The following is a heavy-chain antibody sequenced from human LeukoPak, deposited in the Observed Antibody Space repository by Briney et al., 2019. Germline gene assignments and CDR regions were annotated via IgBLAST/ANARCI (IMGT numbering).Heavy chain of an antibody. CDR3: ARAGNYYDSSGYPILGSYFDL. CDR1: GGSISSGGYY. D-gene: IGHD3-22*01. V-gene: IGHV4-39*01. J-gene: IGHJ2*01. CDR2: ISYSGGT. Sequence: SETLSLTCTVSGGSISSGGYYWGWIRQPPGKGLEWIGCISYSGGTYYNPSLKSRVTISVDTSKNQFSLKLSSLTAADTAVYYCARAGNYYDSSGYPILGSYFDLWGRGTLVIVSS.